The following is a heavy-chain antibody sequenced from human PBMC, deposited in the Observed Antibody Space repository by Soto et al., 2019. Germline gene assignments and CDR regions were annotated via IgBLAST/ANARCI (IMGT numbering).Heavy chain of an antibody. J-gene: IGHJ4*02. CDR2: INSDGTTT. CDR3: VRDIR. V-gene: IGHV3-74*01. CDR1: GFTFNNFW. Sequence: EVQLGESGGVVVQPGGSLRLSCAASGFTFNNFWMYWVRQTPEKGLVWVSGINSDGTTTIYADSVKGRFTISRDNAKNTLYLQMNSLTVEDTAIYYCVRDIRWGQGTLVTVSS.